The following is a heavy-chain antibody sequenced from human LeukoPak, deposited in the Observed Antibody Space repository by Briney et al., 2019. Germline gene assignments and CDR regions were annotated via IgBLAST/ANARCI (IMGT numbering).Heavy chain of an antibody. CDR3: AKDRPNYYGSNGHYYRRDGDY. D-gene: IGHD3-22*01. V-gene: IGHV3-23*01. CDR1: GFTFSIYA. Sequence: GGSLRLSCAASGFTFSIYAMSGVCQAPGKGLQWVSSITSSGDGTYYADSAKGRFTISRDNSEHMLYLQMNSLRVEDTAVYFCAKDRPNYYGSNGHYYRRDGDYWGQGTLVTVSS. J-gene: IGHJ4*02. CDR2: ITSSGDGT.